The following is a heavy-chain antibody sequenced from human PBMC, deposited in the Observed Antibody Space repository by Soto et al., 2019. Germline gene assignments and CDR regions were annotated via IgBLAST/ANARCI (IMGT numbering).Heavy chain of an antibody. CDR1: GFTFDDYA. Sequence: PGGSLRLSCAASGFTFDDYAMHWVRQVPGKGLEWVSGINWNSGSIGYGDSVKGRFAISRDNAKNPLHLQMNSLSAEDTAFYYCVKDESINWYSGHFRHWGQGTPVTVSS. D-gene: IGHD6-13*01. CDR3: VKDESINWYSGHFRH. V-gene: IGHV3-9*01. J-gene: IGHJ1*01. CDR2: INWNSGSI.